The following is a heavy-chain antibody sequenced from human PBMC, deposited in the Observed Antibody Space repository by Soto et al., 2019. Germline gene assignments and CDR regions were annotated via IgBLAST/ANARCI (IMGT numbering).Heavy chain of an antibody. D-gene: IGHD6-13*01. CDR3: ARDGVPGRYSSSWYYYFDY. Sequence: GASVKVSCKASGGTFSSYAISWVRQAPGQGLEWMGGIIPIFGTANYAQKFQGRVTITADESTSTAYMELSSLRSEDTAVYYCARDGVPGRYSSSWYYYFDYWGQGTLVTVSS. V-gene: IGHV1-69*13. CDR1: GGTFSSYA. CDR2: IIPIFGTA. J-gene: IGHJ4*02.